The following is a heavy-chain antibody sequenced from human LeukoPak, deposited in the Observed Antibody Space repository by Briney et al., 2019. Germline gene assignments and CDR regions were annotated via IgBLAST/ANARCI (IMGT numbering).Heavy chain of an antibody. CDR3: ARGRMAVAGSYEY. Sequence: GGSLRLSCAASGITFGRYWMTWVRQAPGKGLECVANIKPDGSEKHYVDSVEGRFTISRDNAKNSLFLEMNSLRAEDTAVYYCARGRMAVAGSYEYWGQGTLVTVSS. D-gene: IGHD6-19*01. CDR2: IKPDGSEK. CDR1: GITFGRYW. V-gene: IGHV3-7*05. J-gene: IGHJ4*02.